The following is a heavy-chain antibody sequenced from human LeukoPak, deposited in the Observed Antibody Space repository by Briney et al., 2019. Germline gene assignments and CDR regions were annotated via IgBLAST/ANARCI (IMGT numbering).Heavy chain of an antibody. Sequence: LETLSLTCTVSGGSMNSYYWSWIRQPPGKGLEWIGSIYYSGSSNYKSSIKSRVSISVDTSKNQFSLKLNSVTAADTALYYCARVYGDSTFDYWGQGIRVTVSS. D-gene: IGHD4-17*01. V-gene: IGHV4-59*08. J-gene: IGHJ4*02. CDR3: ARVYGDSTFDY. CDR2: IYYSGSS. CDR1: GGSMNSYY.